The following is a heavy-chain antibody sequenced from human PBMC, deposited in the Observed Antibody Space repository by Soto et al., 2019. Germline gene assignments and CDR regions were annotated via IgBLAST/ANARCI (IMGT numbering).Heavy chain of an antibody. J-gene: IGHJ3*02. V-gene: IGHV3-23*01. D-gene: IGHD6-13*01. CDR1: GFTFSSYA. Sequence: GESLKISCAASGFTFSSYAMSWVRQAPGKGLEWVSAISGSGGSTYYADSVKGRFTISRDNSKNTLYLQMNSLRAEDTAVYYCAKGWGGSWLNAFDIWGQGTMVTVSS. CDR2: ISGSGGST. CDR3: AKGWGGSWLNAFDI.